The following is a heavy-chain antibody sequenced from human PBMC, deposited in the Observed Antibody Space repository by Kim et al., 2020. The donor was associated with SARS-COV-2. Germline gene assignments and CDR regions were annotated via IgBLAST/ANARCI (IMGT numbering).Heavy chain of an antibody. V-gene: IGHV4-4*02. J-gene: IGHJ3*02. Sequence: YLKSRVTISVDKSKNQFSLKLSSVTAADTAVYYCARAPGIAAAGTVIGIWGQGTMVTVSS. D-gene: IGHD6-13*01. CDR3: ARAPGIAAAGTVIGI.